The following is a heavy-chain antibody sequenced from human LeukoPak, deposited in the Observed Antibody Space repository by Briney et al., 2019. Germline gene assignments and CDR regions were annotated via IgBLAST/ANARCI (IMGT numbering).Heavy chain of an antibody. CDR2: INHSGST. CDR1: GGSFSGYY. V-gene: IGHV4-34*01. Sequence: SETLSLTCAVYGGSFSGYYWSWIRQPPGKGLEWIGEINHSGSTNYSPSLKTRVTISVDTSKNQFSLKLNSVTAADTAVYYCTRDRVAGSSSPLDYWGLGSLVTVSS. D-gene: IGHD6-6*01. J-gene: IGHJ4*02. CDR3: TRDRVAGSSSPLDY.